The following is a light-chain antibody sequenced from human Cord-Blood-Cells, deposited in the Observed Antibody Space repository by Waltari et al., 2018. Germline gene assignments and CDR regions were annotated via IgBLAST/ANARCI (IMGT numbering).Light chain of an antibody. V-gene: IGKV3-15*01. J-gene: IGKJ4*01. CDR2: GAS. CDR1: QSVSTN. CDR3: QQYNNWPLT. Sequence: EIVMTQSTATLSVSPGERATLSCRASQSVSTNLAWYQHEPGQAPRLLIYGASTRATGIPARFSGSGSGTEFTLTISSLQSEDFAGYYCQQYNNWPLTFGGGTKVEIK.